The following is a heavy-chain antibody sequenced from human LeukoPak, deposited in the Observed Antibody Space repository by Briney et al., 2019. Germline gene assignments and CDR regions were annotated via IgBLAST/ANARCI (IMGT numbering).Heavy chain of an antibody. V-gene: IGHV1-2*02. CDR1: GYTFTGYY. CDR3: ARASIAARLVYYFDY. CDR2: INPNSGGT. J-gene: IGHJ4*02. Sequence: ASAKVSCKASGYTFTGYYMHWVRQAPGQGLEWMGWINPNSGGTNYAQKFQGRVTMTRDTSISTAYMELSRLRSDDTAVYYCARASIAARLVYYFDYWGQGTLVTVSS. D-gene: IGHD6-6*01.